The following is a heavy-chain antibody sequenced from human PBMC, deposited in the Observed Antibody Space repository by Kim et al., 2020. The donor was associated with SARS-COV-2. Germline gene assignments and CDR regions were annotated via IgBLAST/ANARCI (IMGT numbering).Heavy chain of an antibody. CDR2: INHSGST. J-gene: IGHJ3*02. CDR1: GGSFSGYY. D-gene: IGHD3-10*01. Sequence: SETLSLTCAVYGGSFSGYYWSWIRQPPGKGLEWIGEINHSGSTNYNPSLKSRGTISVDTSKNQFSLKLSSVTAADTAVYYCARGRIYYGSGRHAGAFDIWGQGTIVTVSS. V-gene: IGHV4-34*01. CDR3: ARGRIYYGSGRHAGAFDI.